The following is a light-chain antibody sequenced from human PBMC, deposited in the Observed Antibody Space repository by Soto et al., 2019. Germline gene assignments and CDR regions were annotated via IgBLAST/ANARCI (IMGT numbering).Light chain of an antibody. CDR1: QSVDFC. CDR2: DAS. V-gene: IGKV3-11*01. J-gene: IGKJ4*01. CDR3: QQRKYWPPLT. Sequence: EVVVTQSPVTLALSPGERATLSCRTSQSVDFCVTWYEQKPGQAPRLLISDASNRAPGIPARFSGSGSGNNLTLTSRSLEPEDFAVYYCQQRKYWPPLTFGGGTKVEIK.